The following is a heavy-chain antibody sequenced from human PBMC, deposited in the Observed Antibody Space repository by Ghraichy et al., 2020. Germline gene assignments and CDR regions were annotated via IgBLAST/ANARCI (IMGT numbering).Heavy chain of an antibody. J-gene: IGHJ4*02. CDR1: GFTFSNYW. Sequence: GGSLRLSCAASGFTFSNYWMNWVRQAPGKGLVWVSRINSDGSTTNYADSVKGRFTISRDNAKNTLYLQMNSLRAEDTAVYYCARGRMEMQNEADNNMDHWGQGTLVTVSS. CDR2: INSDGSTT. D-gene: IGHD1/OR15-1a*01. V-gene: IGHV3-74*01. CDR3: ARGRMEMQNEADNNMDH.